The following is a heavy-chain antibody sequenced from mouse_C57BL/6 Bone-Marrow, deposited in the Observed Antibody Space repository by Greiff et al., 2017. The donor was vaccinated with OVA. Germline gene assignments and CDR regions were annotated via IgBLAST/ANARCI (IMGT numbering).Heavy chain of an antibody. V-gene: IGHV5-4*01. J-gene: IGHJ2*01. Sequence: EVQRVESGGGLVKPGGSLKLSCAASGFTFSSYAMSWVRQTPEKRLEWVATISDGGSYTYYPDNVKGRFTISRDTSKNNLYLQMNHLKSEDTAMEYYARDLNYYGSSGYYFDYWGQGTTLTVSS. CDR2: ISDGGSYT. D-gene: IGHD1-1*01. CDR1: GFTFSSYA. CDR3: ARDLNYYGSSGYYFDY.